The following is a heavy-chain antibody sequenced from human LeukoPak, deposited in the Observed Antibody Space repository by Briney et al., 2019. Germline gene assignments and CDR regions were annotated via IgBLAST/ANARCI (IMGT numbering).Heavy chain of an antibody. J-gene: IGHJ4*02. V-gene: IGHV4-34*01. CDR3: ARAPGRLQPFDY. CDR1: GGSFSGYY. Sequence: PSETLSLTCAVYGGSFSGYYWSWIRQPPGKGLEWIGEINHSGSTNYNPSLKSRVTMSVDTSKNQFSLKLSSVTAADTAVYYCARAPGRLQPFDYWGQGTLVTVSS. D-gene: IGHD5-24*01. CDR2: INHSGST.